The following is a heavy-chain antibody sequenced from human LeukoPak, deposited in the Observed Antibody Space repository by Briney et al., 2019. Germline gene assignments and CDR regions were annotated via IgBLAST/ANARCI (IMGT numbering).Heavy chain of an antibody. CDR2: ISAYNGNT. CDR3: ARDFRRGGRVDTAMVPYFGY. V-gene: IGHV1-18*01. J-gene: IGHJ4*02. CDR1: GYTFTSYG. D-gene: IGHD5-18*01. Sequence: ASVKVSCKASGYTFTSYGISWVRQAPGQGLEWMGWISAYNGNTNYAQKLQGRVTMTTDTSTSTAYMELRSLRSDDTAVYYCARDFRRGGRVDTAMVPYFGYWGQGTLVTVSS.